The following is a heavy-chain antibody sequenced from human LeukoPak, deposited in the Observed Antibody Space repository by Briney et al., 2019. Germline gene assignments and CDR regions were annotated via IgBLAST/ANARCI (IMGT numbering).Heavy chain of an antibody. D-gene: IGHD6-13*01. CDR3: ARNSIAAAGTLDY. CDR1: GYTFMSYY. Sequence: ASVKVSCKASGYTFMSYYMHWVRQAPGQGLEWMGIINPSGGSTSYAQKFQGRVTMTRDMSTSTVYMELSSLRSEDTAVYYCARNSIAAAGTLDYWGQGTLVTVSS. CDR2: INPSGGST. J-gene: IGHJ4*02. V-gene: IGHV1-46*01.